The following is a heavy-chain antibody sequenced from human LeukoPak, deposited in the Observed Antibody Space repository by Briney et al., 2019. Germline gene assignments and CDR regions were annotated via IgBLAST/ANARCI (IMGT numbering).Heavy chain of an antibody. J-gene: IGHJ4*02. CDR2: ISAYNGNT. D-gene: IGHD3-3*01. CDR3: ARTYYDFWSGYYYDY. V-gene: IGHV1-18*01. CDR1: GYTFTSYG. Sequence: GGSVKVSCKASGYTFTSYGISWVRQAPGQGLEWMGWISAYNGNTNYAQKLQGRVTMTTDTSTNTAYMELRSLRSDDTAVYYCARTYYDFWSGYYYDYWGQGTLVTVSS.